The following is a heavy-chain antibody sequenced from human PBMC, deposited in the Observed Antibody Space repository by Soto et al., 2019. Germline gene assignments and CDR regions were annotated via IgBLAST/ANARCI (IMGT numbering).Heavy chain of an antibody. CDR1: GFTVSNNY. CDR3: ARDGTYNWV. J-gene: IGHJ4*02. Sequence: EVQLVESGGGLVQPGGSLRLSCAASGFTVSNNYMRWVRQAPGKGLEWVSLIYSGGATYYADSVKGRFTISRDNSKNTLYLQMNSRRAEDTAGYYCARDGTYNWVGGQGILVTVSS. D-gene: IGHD1-1*01. V-gene: IGHV3-66*01. CDR2: IYSGGAT.